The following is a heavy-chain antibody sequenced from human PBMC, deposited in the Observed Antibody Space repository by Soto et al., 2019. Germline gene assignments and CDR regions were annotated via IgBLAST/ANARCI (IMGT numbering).Heavy chain of an antibody. CDR3: ARDRAGRCFDPQYGLEHNYGMYV. CDR2: IHDSGST. Sequence: SETLSLTCTVSGGSMTSGAYYWTWIRQHPGKGLEWIGYIHDSGSTNYNPSLKSRVTMSLDTSTNQFSLKLTSVTAADTAVYFSARDRAGRCFDPQYGLEHNYGMYVWGPGTTVTVS. CDR1: GGSMTSGAYY. J-gene: IGHJ6*02. V-gene: IGHV4-31*03. D-gene: IGHD3-9*01.